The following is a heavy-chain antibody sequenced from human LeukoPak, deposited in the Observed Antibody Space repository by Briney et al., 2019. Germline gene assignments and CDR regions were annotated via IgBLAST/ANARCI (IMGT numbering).Heavy chain of an antibody. CDR3: GRHLYGSGSSRGFDY. CDR1: GGSISSYY. CDR2: IYYSGST. J-gene: IGHJ4*02. V-gene: IGHV4-59*08. D-gene: IGHD3-10*01. Sequence: SETLSLTCTVSGGSISSYYWSWIRQPPGKGLEWIGYIYYSGSTNYNPSLKSRVTISVVTSKNQFSLKLSSVTAADTAVYYCGRHLYGSGSSRGFDYWGQRTLVTVSS.